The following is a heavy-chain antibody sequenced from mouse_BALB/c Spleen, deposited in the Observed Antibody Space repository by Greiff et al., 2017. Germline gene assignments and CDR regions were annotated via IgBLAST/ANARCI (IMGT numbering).Heavy chain of an antibody. Sequence: EVQLQQSGPSLVKPSQTLSLTCSVTGDSITSGYWNWIRKFPGNKLEYMGYISYSGSTYYNPSLKSRISITRDTSKNQYYLQLNSVTTEDTATYYCASYGNYERVEAWFAYWGQGTLVTVSA. CDR3: ASYGNYERVEAWFAY. CDR2: ISYSGST. CDR1: GDSITSGY. D-gene: IGHD2-1*01. J-gene: IGHJ3*01. V-gene: IGHV3-8*02.